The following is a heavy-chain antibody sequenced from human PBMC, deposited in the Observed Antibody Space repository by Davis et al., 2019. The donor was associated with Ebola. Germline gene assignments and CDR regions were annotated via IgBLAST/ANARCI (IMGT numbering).Heavy chain of an antibody. D-gene: IGHD3-16*01. CDR1: GYTFTSYD. J-gene: IGHJ4*02. Sequence: ASVKVSCKASGYTFTSYDINWVRQATGQGLEWMGWMNPNSGNTGYAQKFQGRVTITRDTSASTAYMELSSLRSEDTAVYYCARDGGAVPPNYYFDYWGQGTLVTVSS. V-gene: IGHV1-8*01. CDR3: ARDGGAVPPNYYFDY. CDR2: MNPNSGNT.